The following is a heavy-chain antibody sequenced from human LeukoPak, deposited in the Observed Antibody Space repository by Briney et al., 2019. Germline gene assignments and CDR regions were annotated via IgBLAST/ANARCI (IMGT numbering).Heavy chain of an antibody. Sequence: PGGSLRLSCAASGFTFSSYAMHWVRQAPGKGLEWVAVISYDGSNKYYADSVKGRFTISRDNSKNTLYLQMNSLRAEDTAVYYCARPPHYYDSSGYCDHWGQGTLVTVSS. D-gene: IGHD3-22*01. V-gene: IGHV3-30*04. CDR1: GFTFSSYA. CDR3: ARPPHYYDSSGYCDH. CDR2: ISYDGSNK. J-gene: IGHJ4*02.